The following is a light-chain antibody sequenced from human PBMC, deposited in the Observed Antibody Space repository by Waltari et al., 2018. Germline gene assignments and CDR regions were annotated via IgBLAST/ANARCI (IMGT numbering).Light chain of an antibody. CDR1: CSDIATYNL. CDR3: YAYAGTRGV. V-gene: IGLV2-23*01. CDR2: EAN. J-gene: IGLJ1*01. Sequence: QSALTQPASASGSPGQSITISRTGTCSDIATYNLVSWYQQHPGKAPKLIIYEANKRPSGVSSRFSGSKSGNTASLTISGPQAEDEANYYCYAYAGTRGVFGTGTKVTVL.